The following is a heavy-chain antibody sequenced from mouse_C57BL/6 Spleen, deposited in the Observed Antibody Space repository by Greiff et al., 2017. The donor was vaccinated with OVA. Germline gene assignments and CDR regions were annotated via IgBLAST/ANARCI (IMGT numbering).Heavy chain of an antibody. V-gene: IGHV5-4*01. CDR1: GFTFSSYA. CDR3: ARDRYYGSSYDAMDY. CDR2: ISDGGSYT. Sequence: EVQLVESGGGLVKPGESLKLSCAASGFTFSSYAMSWVRQTPEKRLEWVATISDGGSYTYYPDNVKGRFTISRDNAKNNLYLQMSHLKSEDTAMYYCARDRYYGSSYDAMDYWGQGTSVTVSS. D-gene: IGHD1-1*01. J-gene: IGHJ4*01.